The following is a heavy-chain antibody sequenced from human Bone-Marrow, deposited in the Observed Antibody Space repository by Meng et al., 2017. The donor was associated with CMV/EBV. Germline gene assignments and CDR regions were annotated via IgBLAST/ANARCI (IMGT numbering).Heavy chain of an antibody. Sequence: SETLSLTCSVSGASISNSYWIWIRQPPGKGLEYIGYIYDSGSANYNSSLESRVTISVDTSKNQFPLKLKSVTAADMATYYCARKDTIRDYYAMDVWGQGTTVTVSS. J-gene: IGHJ6*02. CDR2: IYDSGSA. D-gene: IGHD2-15*01. CDR3: ARKDTIRDYYAMDV. V-gene: IGHV4-59*01. CDR1: GASISNSY.